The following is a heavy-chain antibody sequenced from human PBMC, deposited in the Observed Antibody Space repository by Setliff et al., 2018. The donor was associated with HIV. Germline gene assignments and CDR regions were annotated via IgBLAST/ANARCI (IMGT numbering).Heavy chain of an antibody. D-gene: IGHD3-10*01. CDR2: FDPEDGET. CDR3: ARGLRGVIKGRYYYMDV. CDR1: GYSFSSYG. V-gene: IGHV1-24*01. Sequence: GASVKVSCKASGYSFSSYGVSWVRQAPGKGLEWMGYFDPEDGETVHAQKFQGRVTMTEDTSTDTAYMELSGLRSEDTAVYYCARGLRGVIKGRYYYMDVWGKGTTVTVSS. J-gene: IGHJ6*03.